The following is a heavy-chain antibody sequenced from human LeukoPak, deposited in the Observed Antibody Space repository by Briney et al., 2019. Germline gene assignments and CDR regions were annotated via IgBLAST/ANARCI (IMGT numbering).Heavy chain of an antibody. CDR1: GFTFSSYE. V-gene: IGHV3-48*03. D-gene: IGHD2-15*01. J-gene: IGHJ6*02. Sequence: GGSLRLSCAASGFTFSSYEMNWVRQAPGKGLEWVSYISGGGTTIYLADSVKGRFTISRDNSKNTLYLQMNSLRAEDTAVYYCARTPMFYFYGMDVWGQGTTVTVSS. CDR2: ISGGGTTI. CDR3: ARTPMFYFYGMDV.